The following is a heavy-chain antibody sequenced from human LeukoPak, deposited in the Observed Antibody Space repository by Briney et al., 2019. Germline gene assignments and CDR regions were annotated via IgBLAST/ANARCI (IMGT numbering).Heavy chain of an antibody. Sequence: GESPKISCKGSGYSFTSYWISWVRQMPGKGLEWMGRIDPSDSYTNYSPSFQGHVTISADKSISTAYLQWSSLKASDTAMYYCARQDNWNDSFDYWGQGTLVTVSS. CDR3: ARQDNWNDSFDY. V-gene: IGHV5-10-1*01. CDR2: IDPSDSYT. D-gene: IGHD1-1*01. J-gene: IGHJ4*02. CDR1: GYSFTSYW.